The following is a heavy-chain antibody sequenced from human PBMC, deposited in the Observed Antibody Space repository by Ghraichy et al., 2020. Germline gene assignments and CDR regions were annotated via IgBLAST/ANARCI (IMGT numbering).Heavy chain of an antibody. CDR3: AKGVRSFDWEPGDY. D-gene: IGHD3-9*01. Sequence: GGSLRLSCAASGFSFSNYVMSWVRQAPGKGLEWVSAVSGGGGSTYYADSLKGRFTVSRDNSKNTLFLQLNSLRAEDTAVYYCAKGVRSFDWEPGDYWGQGILVTVSS. CDR2: VSGGGGST. CDR1: GFSFSNYV. J-gene: IGHJ4*02. V-gene: IGHV3-23*01.